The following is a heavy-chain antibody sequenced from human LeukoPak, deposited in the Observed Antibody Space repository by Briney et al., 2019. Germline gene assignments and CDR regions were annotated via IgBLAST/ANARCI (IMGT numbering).Heavy chain of an antibody. D-gene: IGHD5-18*01. CDR2: IVPILGVA. J-gene: IGHJ4*02. CDR1: GGIFTNYA. V-gene: IGHV1-69*04. Sequence: ASVKVSCKASGGIFTNYAFSWVRQAPGQGLEWMGRIVPILGVAIYPQKFQGRVTITADKSTSTAYMELSSLRSEDTAVYYCARDWAIYVDTAMVLFDYWGQGTLVTVSS. CDR3: ARDWAIYVDTAMVLFDY.